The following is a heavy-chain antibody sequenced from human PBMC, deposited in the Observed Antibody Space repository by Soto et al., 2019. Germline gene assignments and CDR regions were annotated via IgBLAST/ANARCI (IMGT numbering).Heavy chain of an antibody. D-gene: IGHD3-3*01. V-gene: IGHV3-33*01. J-gene: IGHJ4*02. CDR2: IWYDGSNK. CDR1: GFTFSSYG. Sequence: HPGGSLRLSCAASGFTFSSYGMHWVRQAPGKGLEWVAVIWYDGSNKYYADSVKGRFTISRDNSKNTLYLQMNSLRAEDTAVYYCARGGEFLESDYWGQGTLVTVSS. CDR3: ARGGEFLESDY.